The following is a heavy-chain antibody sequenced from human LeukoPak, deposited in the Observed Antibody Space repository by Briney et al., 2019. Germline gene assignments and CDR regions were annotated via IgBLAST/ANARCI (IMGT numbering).Heavy chain of an antibody. Sequence: SETLSLTCTVSGGFISSYYWSWIRQPPGKGLEWIGYIYYSGSTNYNPSLKSRVTISVDTSKNQFSLKLNSVTAADTAVYYCAREAVGATMVFDYWGQGTLVTVSS. CDR2: IYYSGST. D-gene: IGHD1-26*01. V-gene: IGHV4-59*01. CDR3: AREAVGATMVFDY. CDR1: GGFISSYY. J-gene: IGHJ4*02.